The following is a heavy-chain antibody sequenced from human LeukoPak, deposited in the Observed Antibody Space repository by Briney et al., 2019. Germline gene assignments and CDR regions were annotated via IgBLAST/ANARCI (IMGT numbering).Heavy chain of an antibody. CDR3: ASLLTPYHGSGGGGMDV. V-gene: IGHV3-74*01. CDR2: ISGDGSMT. CDR1: GLKFSDAW. D-gene: IGHD3-10*01. Sequence: GGSLRLSCGVFGLKFSDAWMSWVRQAPGRELVWVSRISGDGSMTSYADSVKGRFTISRDNAKDTLYLQMTSLRVEDTAVYSCASLLTPYHGSGGGGMDVWGQGTTVTVSS. J-gene: IGHJ6*02.